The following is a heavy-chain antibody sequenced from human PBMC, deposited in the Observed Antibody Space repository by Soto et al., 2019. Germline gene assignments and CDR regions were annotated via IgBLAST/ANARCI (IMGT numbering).Heavy chain of an antibody. CDR3: ARGTGSASADM. J-gene: IGHJ4*02. D-gene: IGHD6-13*01. CDR1: GFTFSYYE. Sequence: EVQLAESGGDLVQPAGSLRLSCVGSGFTFSYYEMNWVRQAPGKGLERVAFISHTDRLTHYPDSVKGRFTISSENAKNSLYLEMTNLPVEDTAVYYCARGTGSASADMWGPGTLVSVSS. CDR2: ISHTDRLT. V-gene: IGHV3-48*03.